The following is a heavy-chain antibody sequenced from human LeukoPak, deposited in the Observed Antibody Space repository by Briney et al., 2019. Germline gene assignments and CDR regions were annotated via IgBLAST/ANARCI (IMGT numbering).Heavy chain of an antibody. CDR3: ASSNYDILTDRY. D-gene: IGHD3-9*01. V-gene: IGHV4-39*07. Sequence: SETLSLTCIVSGGSISSSSYYWGWIRQPPGKGLEWIGSIYYSGSTYYNPSLKSRVTISVDRSKNQFSLKLTSVTAADTAVYYCASSNYDILTDRYWGQGTLVTVSS. CDR2: IYYSGST. CDR1: GGSISSSSYY. J-gene: IGHJ4*02.